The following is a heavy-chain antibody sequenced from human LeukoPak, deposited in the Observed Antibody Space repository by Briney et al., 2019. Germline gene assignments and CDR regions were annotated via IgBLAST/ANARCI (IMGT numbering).Heavy chain of an antibody. V-gene: IGHV3-9*03. CDR3: AKDRNYELLYAFDI. J-gene: IGHJ3*02. D-gene: IGHD2-2*02. CDR1: GFTLDDYA. Sequence: GRSLRLSCAVSGFTLDDYAMHWVRQAPGKGLEWVSGISWNSNLIGYADSVKGRFTISRDNAKNSLYLQMNSLRPEDMALYYWAKDRNYELLYAFDIWGQGTMVTVSS. CDR2: ISWNSNLI.